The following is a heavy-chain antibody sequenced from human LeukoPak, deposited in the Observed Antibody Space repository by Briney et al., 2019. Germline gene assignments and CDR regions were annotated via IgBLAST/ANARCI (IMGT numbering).Heavy chain of an antibody. Sequence: GGSLRLSCAASGFTFSDYYMSWIRQAPGKGLEWVSYISSSGSTTYYADSVKGRFTISRDNSKNTLYLQMNSLRAEDTAVYYCAKLAYCSGTSCYSSGWRGGAFDIRSQGTMVTVSS. CDR2: ISSSGSTT. CDR3: AKLAYCSGTSCYSSGWRGGAFDI. J-gene: IGHJ3*02. CDR1: GFTFSDYY. D-gene: IGHD2-2*02. V-gene: IGHV3-11*01.